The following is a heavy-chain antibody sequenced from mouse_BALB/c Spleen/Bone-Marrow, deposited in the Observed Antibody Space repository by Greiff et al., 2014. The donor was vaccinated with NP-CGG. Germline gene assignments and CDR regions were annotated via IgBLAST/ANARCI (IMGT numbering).Heavy chain of an antibody. CDR2: INPGRGGA. CDR1: GYAFTNYL. Sequence: VQLQESGAELVRPGTAVNVSCKASGYAFTNYLIEWVKQRLGQGLEWIGVINPGRGGANYNEKFKGKATLTADKSSSTAYMQLSSLTSDDSAVYFCARFGRYYFDYWGQGTTLTVSS. CDR3: ARFGRYYFDY. J-gene: IGHJ2*01. V-gene: IGHV1-54*01.